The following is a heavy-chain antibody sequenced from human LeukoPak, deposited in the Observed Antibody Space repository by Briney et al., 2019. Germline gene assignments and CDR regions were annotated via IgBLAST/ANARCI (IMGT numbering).Heavy chain of an antibody. CDR2: INHSGST. J-gene: IGHJ4*02. Sequence: LETLSLTCAVYGGSFSGYYWSWIRQPPGKGLEWIGEINHSGSTNYNPSLKSRVTISVDTSKNQFSLKLSSVTAADTAVYYCARGRGRWFVELFPRDKYYFDYWGQGTLVTVFS. CDR1: GGSFSGYY. V-gene: IGHV4-34*01. CDR3: ARGRGRWFVELFPRDKYYFDY. D-gene: IGHD3-10*01.